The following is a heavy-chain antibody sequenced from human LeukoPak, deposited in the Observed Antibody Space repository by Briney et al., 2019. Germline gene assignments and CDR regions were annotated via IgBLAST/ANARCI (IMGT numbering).Heavy chain of an antibody. Sequence: GGSLRLSCAASLFSFSDFSMAWIRQAPGKGVEWVSYISRDSTTMYSADSVKGRFTISRDNGKNSLYLQMNSLRAEDTAVYYCARDYGGPAAADWGQGTLVTVSS. CDR3: ARDYGGPAAAD. V-gene: IGHV3-11*01. D-gene: IGHD6-13*01. CDR2: ISRDSTTM. J-gene: IGHJ4*02. CDR1: LFSFSDFS.